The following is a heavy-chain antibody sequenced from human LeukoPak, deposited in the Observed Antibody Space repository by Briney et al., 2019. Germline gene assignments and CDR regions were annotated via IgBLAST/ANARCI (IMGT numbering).Heavy chain of an antibody. CDR1: GGSIRSYY. CDR3: ASHSSSGWGES. J-gene: IGHJ5*02. CDR2: IYYSGST. V-gene: IGHV4-59*01. D-gene: IGHD6-19*01. Sequence: SETLSLTCTVSGGSIRSYYWSWIRQSPGKGLEWIGYIYYSGSTKYNPSLKSRVIISVDTSKNQFSLRLSSVTAADTAMYYCASHSSSGWGESWGQGTLVTVSS.